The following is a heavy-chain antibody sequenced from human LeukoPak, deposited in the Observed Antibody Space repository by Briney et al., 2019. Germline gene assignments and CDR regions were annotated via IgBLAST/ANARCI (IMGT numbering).Heavy chain of an antibody. D-gene: IGHD3-22*01. Sequence: GRSLRLSCAASGFTFSSYGMHWVRQAPGKGLEWVAVISYDGSNKYYADSVKGQFTISRDNSKNTLYLQMNSLRAEDTAVYYCAKDRDAHYYDSSGYYDYWGQGTLVTVSS. CDR1: GFTFSSYG. V-gene: IGHV3-30*18. J-gene: IGHJ4*02. CDR3: AKDRDAHYYDSSGYYDY. CDR2: ISYDGSNK.